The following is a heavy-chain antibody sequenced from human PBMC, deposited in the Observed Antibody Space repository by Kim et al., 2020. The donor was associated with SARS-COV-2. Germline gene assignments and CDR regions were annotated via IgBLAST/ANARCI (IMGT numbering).Heavy chain of an antibody. J-gene: IGHJ4*02. Sequence: AQKFQGRVTITADESTSTAYMELSSLRSEDTAVYYCARHTYYYGSGILGYWGQGTLVTVSS. CDR3: ARHTYYYGSGILGY. V-gene: IGHV1-69*01. D-gene: IGHD3-10*01.